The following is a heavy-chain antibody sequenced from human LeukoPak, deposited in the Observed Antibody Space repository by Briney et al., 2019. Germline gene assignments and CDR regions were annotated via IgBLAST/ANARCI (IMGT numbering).Heavy chain of an antibody. Sequence: GGSLRLSCAGSGFSFSHYAINWVRQAPGKGLEWVSSITSSSDYIYYADSVKGRFTISRDNAENSLYLQMSSLRAEDTAVYFCARDNPRYDSSGYYYEAEYFQHWGQGTLVTVSS. CDR3: ARDNPRYDSSGYYYEAEYFQH. V-gene: IGHV3-21*01. D-gene: IGHD3-22*01. CDR1: GFSFSHYA. CDR2: ITSSSDYI. J-gene: IGHJ1*01.